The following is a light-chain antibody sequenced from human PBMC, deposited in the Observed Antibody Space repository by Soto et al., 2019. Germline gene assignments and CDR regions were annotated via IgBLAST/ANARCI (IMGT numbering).Light chain of an antibody. V-gene: IGKV1-5*03. CDR3: QQRSNWPPEIT. Sequence: DIQMTQSPSTLSGSVGDRFTITCRAIQTISSWLAWYQQKPGKAPKLLIYKASTLKSGVPSRFSGSGSGTDFTLTISSLEPEDFAVYYCQQRSNWPPEITFGGGTKVDIK. CDR2: KAS. J-gene: IGKJ4*01. CDR1: QTISSW.